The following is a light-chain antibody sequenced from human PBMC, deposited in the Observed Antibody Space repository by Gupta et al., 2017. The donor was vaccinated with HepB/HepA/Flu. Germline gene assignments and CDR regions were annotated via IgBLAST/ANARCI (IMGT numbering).Light chain of an antibody. V-gene: IGLV1-40*01. J-gene: IGLJ2*01. Sequence: QSVLTQPPSVSGAPGQRFTISCTGNSSNIGAGYDVHWYQQLPGKAPKLLIYVVNNRPSGVSDRFSGSKSGTSASLAITGLQAEDEADYYCQSYDSSLSVVVLGGGTKLTVL. CDR3: QSYDSSLSVVV. CDR2: VVN. CDR1: SSNIGAGYD.